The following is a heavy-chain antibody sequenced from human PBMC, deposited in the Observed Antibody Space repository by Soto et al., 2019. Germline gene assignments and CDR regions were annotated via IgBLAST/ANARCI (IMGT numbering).Heavy chain of an antibody. D-gene: IGHD2-2*01. CDR1: GGSFSGYY. CDR3: ARRGYCISTSCYVFDY. CDR2: INHSGST. V-gene: IGHV4-34*01. J-gene: IGHJ4*02. Sequence: SETLSLTCAVYGGSFSGYYWSWIRQPPGKGLEWIGEINHSGSTNYNPSLKSRVTISVDTSKNQFSLKLSSVTAADTAVYYCARRGYCISTSCYVFDYWGQGTLVTVSS.